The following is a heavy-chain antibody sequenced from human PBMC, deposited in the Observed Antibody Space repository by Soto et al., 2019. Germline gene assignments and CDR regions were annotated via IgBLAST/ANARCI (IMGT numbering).Heavy chain of an antibody. CDR1: GYRFTSYW. D-gene: IGHD3-22*01. J-gene: IGHJ5*02. CDR3: ARKDKSGYFNWFDP. CDR2: IFPSDSDT. Sequence: GESLKISCRTSGYRFTSYWVAWVRQMPGKGLEWMGIIFPSDSDTRYSPSFQGQVTISADRSTSTVFLQWASLKASDTAVYFCARKDKSGYFNWFDPWGQGTLVTVSS. V-gene: IGHV5-51*01.